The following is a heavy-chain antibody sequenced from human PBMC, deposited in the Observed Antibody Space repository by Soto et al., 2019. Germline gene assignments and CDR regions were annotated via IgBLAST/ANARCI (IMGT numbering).Heavy chain of an antibody. J-gene: IGHJ4*02. Sequence: EVQLVESGGGLVQPGGSLRLSCAASGFTFSSYEMNWVRQAPGKGLEWVSYISSSGSTIYYADSVKGRFTISRDNAENSLYLERNSRRAGYTAVYYWARGQYCSGGGYFDYWGQETLVTVSS. CDR3: ARGQYCSGGGYFDY. CDR2: ISSSGSTI. V-gene: IGHV3-48*03. D-gene: IGHD2-15*01. CDR1: GFTFSSYE.